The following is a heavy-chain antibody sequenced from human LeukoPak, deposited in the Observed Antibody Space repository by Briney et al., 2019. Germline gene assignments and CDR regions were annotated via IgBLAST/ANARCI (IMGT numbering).Heavy chain of an antibody. Sequence: PGGSLRLSCAASGFTFSSYWMSWVRQAPGKGLEWVANIKQDGSEKYYVDSVKGRFTISRDNAKNSLHLQMNSLRAEDTAVYYCARDWLAGNPYHAFDLWGKGTMVTVSS. V-gene: IGHV3-7*01. D-gene: IGHD3-22*01. J-gene: IGHJ3*01. CDR2: IKQDGSEK. CDR3: ARDWLAGNPYHAFDL. CDR1: GFTFSSYW.